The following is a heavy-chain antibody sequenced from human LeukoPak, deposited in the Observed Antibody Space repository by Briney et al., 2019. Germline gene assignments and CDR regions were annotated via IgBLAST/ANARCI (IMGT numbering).Heavy chain of an antibody. Sequence: GGPLRLSCAASGFSFDDYAMHWVRQAPGKGLEWVSGISWNSDNIGYADSVKGRFTISRDNAKNSLYLQMNSPRAEDTAVYYCARDLYGDYAFDYWGQGTLVTVSS. CDR3: ARDLYGDYAFDY. J-gene: IGHJ4*02. V-gene: IGHV3-9*01. CDR2: ISWNSDNI. CDR1: GFSFDDYA. D-gene: IGHD4-17*01.